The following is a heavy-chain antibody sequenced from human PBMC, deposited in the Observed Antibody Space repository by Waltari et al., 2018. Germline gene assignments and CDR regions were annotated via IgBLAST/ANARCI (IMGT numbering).Heavy chain of an antibody. CDR3: ATSPSRSF. CDR1: GLTVSNNY. V-gene: IGHV3-53*02. Sequence: EVQLVETGGGSIQPGGSLRLSCAASGLTVSNNYMSWVRQAPGKGLEGVSVIYSGGTTHYPDSVKGRFTISRDNSKNTLYLQMNSLRAEDTAVYYCATSPSRSFWGQGTLVTVSS. CDR2: IYSGGTT. J-gene: IGHJ4*02.